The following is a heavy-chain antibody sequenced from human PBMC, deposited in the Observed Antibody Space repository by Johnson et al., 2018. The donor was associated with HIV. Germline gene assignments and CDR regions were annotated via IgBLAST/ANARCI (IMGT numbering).Heavy chain of an antibody. CDR3: VREDSMILPPYHDAFDI. CDR2: ISSSGSTI. D-gene: IGHD2-15*01. J-gene: IGHJ3*02. V-gene: IGHV3-11*04. CDR1: GFTFSDYY. Sequence: QVQLVESGGGLVKPGGYLRLSCAASGFTFSDYYMSWIRQAPGKGLEWVSYISSSGSTIYYADSVKGRFTISRDNAKNSLYLQMNSLRAEDTAVYYCVREDSMILPPYHDAFDIWGQGTMVTVSS.